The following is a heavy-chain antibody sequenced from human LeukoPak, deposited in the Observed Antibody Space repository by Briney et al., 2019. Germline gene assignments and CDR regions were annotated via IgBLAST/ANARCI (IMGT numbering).Heavy chain of an antibody. D-gene: IGHD3-10*01. Sequence: ASVKVSCKASGYTFTSYGISWVRQAPGQGLEWMGWISAYNGNTNYAQKLQGRVTMTTDTSTSTAYMELRSLRSDDTAVYYCASRAFSDYYGSGSYGMDVWGQGTTVTVSS. J-gene: IGHJ6*02. V-gene: IGHV1-18*01. CDR1: GYTFTSYG. CDR2: ISAYNGNT. CDR3: ASRAFSDYYGSGSYGMDV.